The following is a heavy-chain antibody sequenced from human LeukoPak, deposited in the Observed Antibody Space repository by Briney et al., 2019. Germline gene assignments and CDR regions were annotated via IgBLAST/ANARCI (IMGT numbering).Heavy chain of an antibody. CDR3: AKAEGITMIVVVITPFDY. CDR2: ISGSGGGT. V-gene: IGHV3-23*01. Sequence: GGSLRLSCAASGFTFSGYAMSRVRQAPGKGLEWVSAISGSGGGTYYADSVKGRFTISRDNSKNTLYLQMNSLRAEDTAVYYCAKAEGITMIVVVITPFDYWGQGTLVTVSS. J-gene: IGHJ4*02. D-gene: IGHD3-22*01. CDR1: GFTFSGYA.